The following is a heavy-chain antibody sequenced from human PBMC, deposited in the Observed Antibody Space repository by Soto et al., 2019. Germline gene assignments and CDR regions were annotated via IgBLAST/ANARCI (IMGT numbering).Heavy chain of an antibody. CDR2: LYYNGIT. V-gene: IGHV4-39*01. D-gene: IGHD4-17*01. CDR3: ARVLGTVTPLGYYYYMDV. Sequence: SETLSLTCTVSGDSISSSSYYWGWIRQPPGKGLEWIGSLYYNGITYYNPSLKSRVTTSVDTSKNQFSLKLNSVTATDTAVYYCARVLGTVTPLGYYYYMDVWGEGTTVTVSS. J-gene: IGHJ6*03. CDR1: GDSISSSSYY.